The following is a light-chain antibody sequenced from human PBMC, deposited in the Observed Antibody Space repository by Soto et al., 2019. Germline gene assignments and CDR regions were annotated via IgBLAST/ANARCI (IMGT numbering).Light chain of an antibody. CDR3: QQYHSYPIT. CDR2: WAS. CDR1: QSVLSNNNNY. J-gene: IGKJ5*01. V-gene: IGKV4-1*01. Sequence: DIVMTQSPDSLPVSLGERATINCKSSQSVLSNNNNYLALFQQKPGQPPRLLIYWASTRGSGVPDRFIGSGSGTDFTLTISSLQAEDVAVYYCQQYHSYPITFGQGTRLEIK.